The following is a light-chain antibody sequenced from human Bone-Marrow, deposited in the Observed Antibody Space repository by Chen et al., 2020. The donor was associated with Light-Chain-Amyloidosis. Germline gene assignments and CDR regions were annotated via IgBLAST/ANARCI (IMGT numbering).Light chain of an antibody. J-gene: IGLJ2*01. CDR2: RDT. V-gene: IGLV3-25*03. CDR3: QSADSSGSYEVI. CDR1: DLPTKY. Sequence: SDELTHPPTVTVTPGHTATITCSGDDLPTKYAYWYQQKPGQAPVLVIHRDTERPSGIAGRFSGCSSGTTATLTISGVQAEDEADYHCQSADSSGSYEVIFGGGTKLTVL.